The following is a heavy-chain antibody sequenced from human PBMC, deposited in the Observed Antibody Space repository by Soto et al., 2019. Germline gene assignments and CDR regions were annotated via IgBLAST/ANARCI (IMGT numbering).Heavy chain of an antibody. CDR1: GYTFTSYA. CDR2: INAGNGNT. D-gene: IGHD1-26*01. CDR3: ARVGRALYVMDF. Sequence: ASVKVSCKASGYTFTSYAMHWVRQAPGQRLEWMGWINAGNGNTKYSQKFQGRVTITRDTSASTAYMELSSLRSEDTAVYYCARVGRALYVMDFRGQGSTVIVSS. V-gene: IGHV1-3*01. J-gene: IGHJ6*02.